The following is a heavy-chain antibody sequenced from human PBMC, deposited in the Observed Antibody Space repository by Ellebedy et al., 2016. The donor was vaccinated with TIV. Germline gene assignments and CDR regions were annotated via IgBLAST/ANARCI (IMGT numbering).Heavy chain of an antibody. CDR2: IYWNDDK. Sequence: SGPTLVXPTQTLTLTCTFSGFSLSTSGVGVGWIRQPPGKALEWLALIYWNDDKRYSPSLKSRLTITKDTSKNQVVLTMTNMDPVDTATYYCAHSEIAAAKATDYYYGMDVWGQGTTVTVSS. V-gene: IGHV2-5*01. CDR3: AHSEIAAAKATDYYYGMDV. CDR1: GFSLSTSGVG. D-gene: IGHD6-13*01. J-gene: IGHJ6*02.